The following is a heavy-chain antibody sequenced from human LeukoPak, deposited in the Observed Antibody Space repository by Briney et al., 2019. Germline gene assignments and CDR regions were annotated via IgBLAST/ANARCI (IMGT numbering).Heavy chain of an antibody. D-gene: IGHD5-24*01. CDR2: INPNSGGT. J-gene: IGHJ4*02. Sequence: GASVKVSCKASGYTFTAFYIHWVRQAPGQGLEWMGWINPNSGGTNYAQKFQGRVTMTRDTSISTAYLGLSRLRSDDTAVYYCAKEADGYNYWGQGTLVTVSS. CDR3: AKEADGYNY. V-gene: IGHV1-2*02. CDR1: GYTFTAFY.